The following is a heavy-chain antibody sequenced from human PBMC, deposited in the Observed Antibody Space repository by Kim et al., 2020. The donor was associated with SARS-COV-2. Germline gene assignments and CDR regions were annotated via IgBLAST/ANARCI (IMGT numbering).Heavy chain of an antibody. CDR2: ISYDGSNK. J-gene: IGHJ4*02. CDR1: GFTFSSYA. D-gene: IGHD6-13*01. Sequence: GGSLRLSCAASGFTFSSYAMHWVRQAPGKGLEWVAVISYDGSNKYYADSVKGRFTISRDNSKNTLYLQMNSLRAEDTAVYYCVAGNGSPQHYWGQGTLVTVSS. V-gene: IGHV3-30*04. CDR3: VAGNGSPQHY.